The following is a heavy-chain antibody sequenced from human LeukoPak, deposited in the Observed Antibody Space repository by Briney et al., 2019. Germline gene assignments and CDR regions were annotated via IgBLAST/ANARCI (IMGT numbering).Heavy chain of an antibody. Sequence: ASVKVSCKASGYTFTDFYIHWVRQAPGQGLEWMGWITPNSGGTNCAQNFQGRVTLTRDTSISTAYMELSRLRSDDTAVYYCARGVDYYGSGSYHFDSWGLGTLVTVSS. D-gene: IGHD3-10*01. V-gene: IGHV1-2*02. CDR2: ITPNSGGT. CDR3: ARGVDYYGSGSYHFDS. J-gene: IGHJ4*02. CDR1: GYTFTDFY.